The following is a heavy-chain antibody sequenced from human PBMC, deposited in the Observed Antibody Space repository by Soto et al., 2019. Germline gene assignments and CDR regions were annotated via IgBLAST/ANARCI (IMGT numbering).Heavy chain of an antibody. J-gene: IGHJ4*02. Sequence: GGSLRLSCAASGLTFSNAWMSWVHQAPGTGLERVGRIKSKTDGGTTDYTAPVKGRFTISRDDSKNTLYLQMNSLKTEDTAVYYCTTGSVKRTYYDYIWGSYRYLYWGQGTLVTVSS. CDR2: IKSKTDGGTT. CDR3: TTGSVKRTYYDYIWGSYRYLY. V-gene: IGHV3-15*01. CDR1: GLTFSNAW. D-gene: IGHD3-16*02.